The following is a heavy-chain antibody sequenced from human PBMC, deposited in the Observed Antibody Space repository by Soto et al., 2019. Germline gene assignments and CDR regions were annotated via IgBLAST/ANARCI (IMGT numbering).Heavy chain of an antibody. Sequence: EVQLLESGGGLVQPGGSLRLSCAPSGFTFSSYAMNWVRQAPGKGLEWVSAITGSGGSKWYADSVKGRFTISRDNSKNTLYLQMNSLRAEDTALYYCARAPMDDYGNYYDGMDVWGQGTTITVS. CDR2: ITGSGGSK. J-gene: IGHJ6*02. CDR1: GFTFSSYA. CDR3: ARAPMDDYGNYYDGMDV. D-gene: IGHD4-17*01. V-gene: IGHV3-23*01.